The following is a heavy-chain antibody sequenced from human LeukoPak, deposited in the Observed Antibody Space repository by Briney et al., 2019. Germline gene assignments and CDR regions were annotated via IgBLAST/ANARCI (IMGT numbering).Heavy chain of an antibody. CDR1: GYTFTSYG. CDR2: IIPIFGTA. J-gene: IGHJ4*02. CDR3: ASEIDDYYDSSGRFDY. D-gene: IGHD3-22*01. Sequence: ASVKVSCKASGYTFTSYGISWVRQAPGQGLEWMGGIIPIFGTANYAQKFQGRVTITADKSTSTAYMELSSLRSEDTAVYYCASEIDDYYDSSGRFDYWGQGTLVTVSS. V-gene: IGHV1-69*06.